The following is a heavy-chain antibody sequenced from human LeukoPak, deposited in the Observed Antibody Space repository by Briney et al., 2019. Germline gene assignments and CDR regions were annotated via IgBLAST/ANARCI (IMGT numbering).Heavy chain of an antibody. Sequence: ASVKVSCKVSGYTLTELSMHWVRQAPGKGLEWMGGFDPEDGETIYAQKFQGRVTMTEDTSTDTAYMELSSLRSEDTAVYYCATIGYSSSWYGPGGFDYWGQGTLVTVSS. CDR1: GYTLTELS. J-gene: IGHJ4*02. D-gene: IGHD6-13*01. CDR2: FDPEDGET. CDR3: ATIGYSSSWYGPGGFDY. V-gene: IGHV1-24*01.